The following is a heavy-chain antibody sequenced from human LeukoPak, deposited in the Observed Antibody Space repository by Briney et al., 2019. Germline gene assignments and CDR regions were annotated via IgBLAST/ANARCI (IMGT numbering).Heavy chain of an antibody. V-gene: IGHV3-23*01. CDR1: GFSFNTYA. D-gene: IGHD4-11*01. CDR3: AKNAVTTVYYYYGMDV. Sequence: GGSLTLSCAASGFSFNTYAMSWVRQAPGKGLKWVSGISASDGSTDYADSVKGRFVISRDNSKNTLFLQMNSLRAEDTAVYYCAKNAVTTVYYYYGMDVWDQGTTVTVSS. J-gene: IGHJ6*02. CDR2: ISASDGST.